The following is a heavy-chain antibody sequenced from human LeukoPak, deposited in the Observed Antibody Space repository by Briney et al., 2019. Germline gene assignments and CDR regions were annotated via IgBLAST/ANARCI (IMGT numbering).Heavy chain of an antibody. J-gene: IGHJ4*02. Sequence: GGSLRLSCAASGFTFSKNAMSWVRQAPGKWLEWVSAFGGTDGRTYYADSVKGRFTISRDNSKNTLYLQMNSLRADDTAVYYCAKDVLNWEFDYWGQGTLVTASS. V-gene: IGHV3-23*01. D-gene: IGHD7-27*01. CDR3: AKDVLNWEFDY. CDR1: GFTFSKNA. CDR2: FGGTDGRT.